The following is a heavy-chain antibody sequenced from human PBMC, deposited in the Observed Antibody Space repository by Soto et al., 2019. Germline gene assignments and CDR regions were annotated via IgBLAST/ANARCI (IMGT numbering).Heavy chain of an antibody. V-gene: IGHV4-30-4*01. CDR3: AREDDGGDRDYYGLDV. Sequence: SETLSLTCTVSGGSISSDHYHWTWIRQPPGKGLEWIGYIHYSGSIYYNPSPQSRVTMSVDTSKSLFSLKLSSVTAADTAVYFCAREDDGGDRDYYGLDVWGQGTTVTVS. J-gene: IGHJ6*02. D-gene: IGHD2-21*02. CDR1: GGSISSDHYH. CDR2: IHYSGSI.